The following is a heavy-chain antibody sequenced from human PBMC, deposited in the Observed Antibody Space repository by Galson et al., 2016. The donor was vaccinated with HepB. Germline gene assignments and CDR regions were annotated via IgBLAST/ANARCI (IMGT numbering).Heavy chain of an antibody. D-gene: IGHD1-1*01. CDR2: IYQSWST. CDR1: GYSISSAYY. CDR3: ARHHLERRFVGAIDI. Sequence: SETLSLTCTVSGYSISSAYYWGWLRQPPGKGLEWIGTIYQSWSTYYNPSLKSRVSISGNTSKNQFSLKLNAVTAADTAVYYCARHHLERRFVGAIDIWGQGTMVMVSS. J-gene: IGHJ3*02. V-gene: IGHV4-38-2*02.